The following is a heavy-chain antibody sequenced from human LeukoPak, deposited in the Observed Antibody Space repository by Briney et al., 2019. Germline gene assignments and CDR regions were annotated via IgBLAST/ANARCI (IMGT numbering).Heavy chain of an antibody. CDR2: IYPGDSDT. Sequence: GESLKISCKGSGYSFTTNWIGWVRQMPGKGLEWMGIIYPGDSDTRYSPSFQGQVTISADKSISTAYLQWSSLKASDTAMYYCARRSYDSSVYYRYMYYFDYWGQGTLVTVSS. J-gene: IGHJ4*02. V-gene: IGHV5-51*01. D-gene: IGHD3-22*01. CDR3: ARRSYDSSVYYRYMYYFDY. CDR1: GYSFTTNW.